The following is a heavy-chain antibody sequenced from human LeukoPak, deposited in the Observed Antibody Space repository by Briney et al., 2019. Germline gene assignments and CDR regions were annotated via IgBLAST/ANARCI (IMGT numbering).Heavy chain of an antibody. V-gene: IGHV1-69*05. D-gene: IGHD5-24*01. CDR2: IIPIFGTA. J-gene: IGHJ4*02. Sequence: ASVKASCKASGGTFSSYAISWVRQAPGQGLEWMGRIIPIFGTANYAQKFQGRVTITTDESTSTAYMELSSLRSEDTAVYYCARHLTITLGFDYWGQGTLVTVSS. CDR3: ARHLTITLGFDY. CDR1: GGTFSSYA.